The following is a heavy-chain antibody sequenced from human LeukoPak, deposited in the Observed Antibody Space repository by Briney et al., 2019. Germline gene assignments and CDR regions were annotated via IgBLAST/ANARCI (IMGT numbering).Heavy chain of an antibody. CDR3: ATFVLSGDDAFDI. V-gene: IGHV3-11*04. Sequence: PGGSLRLSCAASGFTFSDYYMSWIRQAPGKGLEWVSYISSSGSTTYYADSVKGRFTISRDNAKNSLYLQMNSLRAEDTAVYYCATFVLSGDDAFDIWGQGTMVTVSS. J-gene: IGHJ3*02. D-gene: IGHD6-6*01. CDR2: ISSSGSTT. CDR1: GFTFSDYY.